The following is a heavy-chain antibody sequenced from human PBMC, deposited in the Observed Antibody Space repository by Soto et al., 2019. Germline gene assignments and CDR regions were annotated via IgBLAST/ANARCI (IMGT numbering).Heavy chain of an antibody. D-gene: IGHD6-13*01. Sequence: ASVKVSCKASGYTFTTYTMNWVRQAPGQRLEWMGWINPVNGNTKSSQKFQDRVIITRDTSASTAYMELRSLRSEDTAVYYCARGIATGQLDPWGQGALVTVSS. CDR2: INPVNGNT. J-gene: IGHJ5*02. CDR1: GYTFTTYT. V-gene: IGHV1-3*01. CDR3: ARGIATGQLDP.